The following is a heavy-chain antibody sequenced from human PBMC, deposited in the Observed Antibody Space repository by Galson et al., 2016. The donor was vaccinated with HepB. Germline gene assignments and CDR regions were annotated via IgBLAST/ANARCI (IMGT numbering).Heavy chain of an antibody. D-gene: IGHD5-18*01. Sequence: TLSLTCNVSGSSVSSFYWNWIRQPPGKGLEWLASISYTGSINYNPSLKGRVTISVDTSKNQFSLRLSSVTAADTAVYYCARGQQKYFFDYWGQGTLVTVSS. J-gene: IGHJ4*02. CDR1: GSSVSSFY. V-gene: IGHV4-59*02. CDR3: ARGQQKYFFDY. CDR2: ISYTGSI.